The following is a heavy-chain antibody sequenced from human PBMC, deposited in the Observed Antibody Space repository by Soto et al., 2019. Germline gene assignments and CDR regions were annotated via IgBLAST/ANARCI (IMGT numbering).Heavy chain of an antibody. CDR2: ISAAGDP. Sequence: EVQLVESGGGLVQPGGSLRLSCEASGFTFRNYDMQWVRQGTGKGLEWVSGISAAGDPDYADSVEGRFTISRENAQNSFFLQMNSLRVGDTAVYYCARTDRDFYGLDVWGQATKVIVSS. CDR1: GFTFRNYD. CDR3: ARTDRDFYGLDV. J-gene: IGHJ6*02. V-gene: IGHV3-13*05.